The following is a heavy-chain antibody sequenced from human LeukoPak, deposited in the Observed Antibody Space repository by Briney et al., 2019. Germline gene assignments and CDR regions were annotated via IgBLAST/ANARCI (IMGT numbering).Heavy chain of an antibody. Sequence: GGSLRLSCAASGFTFNTYWMSWVRQAPGKGLEWVANIKQDGSDKYYVDSVKGRFTISRDNAKNSLYLQMNSLRAEDTAVYYCARTVSYYYGMDAWGQGTTVTVSS. V-gene: IGHV3-7*01. J-gene: IGHJ6*02. CDR2: IKQDGSDK. CDR3: ARTVSYYYGMDA. CDR1: GFTFNTYW.